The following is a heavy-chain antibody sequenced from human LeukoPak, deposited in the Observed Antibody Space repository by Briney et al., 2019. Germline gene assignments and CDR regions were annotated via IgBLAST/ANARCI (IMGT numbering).Heavy chain of an antibody. CDR1: GFTFSSHW. D-gene: IGHD1-7*01. J-gene: IGHJ6*02. CDR3: AKGAPTGTTYYYYGMDV. V-gene: IGHV3-74*03. Sequence: GGSLRLSCAASGFTFSSHWMHWVRQAPGKGLVWVSRINGDGSNTTYADSVKGRFTISRDNSKNTLYLQMNSLRAEDTAVYYCAKGAPTGTTYYYYGMDVWGQGTTVTVSS. CDR2: INGDGSNT.